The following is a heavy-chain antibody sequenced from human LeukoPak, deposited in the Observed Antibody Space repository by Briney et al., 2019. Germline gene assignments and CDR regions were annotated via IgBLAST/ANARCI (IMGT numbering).Heavy chain of an antibody. D-gene: IGHD3-16*02. CDR2: IYSGGST. CDR3: ARENMITFGGVIAQNWFDP. V-gene: IGHV3-53*01. Sequence: PGGSLRLSCAASGFTVSSNYMSWVRQAPGKGLEWVSVIYSGGSTYYADSVKGRFTISTDNSKNTLYLQMNSLRAEDTAVYYCARENMITFGGVIAQNWFDPWGQGTLVTVSS. J-gene: IGHJ5*02. CDR1: GFTVSSNY.